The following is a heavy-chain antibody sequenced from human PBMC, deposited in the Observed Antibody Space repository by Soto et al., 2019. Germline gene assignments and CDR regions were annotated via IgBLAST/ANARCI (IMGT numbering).Heavy chain of an antibody. D-gene: IGHD3-16*02. J-gene: IGHJ4*02. CDR1: GFTFSGYS. CDR2: ISSGGGTI. CDR3: ARGDWGSYRRFDY. Sequence: SGFTFSGYSMNWIRQAPGKGLEWVAYISSGGGTIYYAGSVKGRFTISRDNAESSLYLQMNSLRAEDTAEYYCARGDWGSYRRFDYWGQGTLVTVPQ. V-gene: IGHV3-48*01.